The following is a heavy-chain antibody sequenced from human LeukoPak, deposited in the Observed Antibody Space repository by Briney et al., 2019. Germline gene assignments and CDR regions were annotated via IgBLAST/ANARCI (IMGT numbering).Heavy chain of an antibody. CDR3: ARATGEVRGVITEDPSYYYYGMDV. V-gene: IGHV3-11*06. CDR2: XXXSSSYT. Sequence: PGGXLRLSXAASGFTFSGYYMSWVRQAPGKGLXXXXXXXXSSSYTNYADCVKGRFTISRDKDKNSMYVQMNSLRAEDTAVYYCARATGEVRGVITEDPSYYYYGMDVWGKGTTVTVSS. J-gene: IGHJ6*04. CDR1: GFTFSGYY. D-gene: IGHD3-10*01.